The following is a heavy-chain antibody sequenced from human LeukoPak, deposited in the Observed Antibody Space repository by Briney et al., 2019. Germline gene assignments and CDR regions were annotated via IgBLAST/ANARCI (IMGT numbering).Heavy chain of an antibody. CDR1: GFTFSSYG. CDR2: ISYDGSNK. Sequence: GGSLRLSCAASGFTFSSYGMHWVRQAPGKGLEWVAVISYDGSNKYYADSVKGRFTISRDNSKNTLYLQMNSLRAEDAAVYYCAKDRSSGRYFRYYFDYWGQGTLVTVSS. CDR3: AKDRSSGRYFRYYFDY. J-gene: IGHJ4*02. D-gene: IGHD1-26*01. V-gene: IGHV3-30*18.